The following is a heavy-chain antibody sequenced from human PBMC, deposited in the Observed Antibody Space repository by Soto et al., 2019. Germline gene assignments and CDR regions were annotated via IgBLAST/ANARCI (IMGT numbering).Heavy chain of an antibody. D-gene: IGHD2-15*01. CDR3: ASGKWSLDY. V-gene: IGHV3-11*01. Sequence: GSLRLSCVASGISLSDNYMAWIRQAPGKGLEWLSYISNSDYTTYYTDSVKGRFTISRDNAKNSLYLQLNGLRVEDTAVYYCASGKWSLDYWGQGIPVTV. CDR2: ISNSDYTT. CDR1: GISLSDNY. J-gene: IGHJ4*02.